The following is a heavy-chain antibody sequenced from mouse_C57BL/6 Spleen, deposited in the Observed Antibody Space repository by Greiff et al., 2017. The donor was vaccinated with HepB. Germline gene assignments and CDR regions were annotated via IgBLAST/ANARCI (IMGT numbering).Heavy chain of an antibody. CDR3: ARDYGSSYPAWFAY. J-gene: IGHJ3*01. CDR1: GFTFSDYG. CDR2: ISSGSSTI. Sequence: EVHLVESGGGLVKPGGSLKLSCAASGFTFSDYGMHWVRQAPEKGLEWVAYISSGSSTIYYADTVKGRFTISRDNAKNTLFLQMTSLRSEDTAMYYCARDYGSSYPAWFAYWGQGTLVTVSA. V-gene: IGHV5-17*01. D-gene: IGHD1-1*01.